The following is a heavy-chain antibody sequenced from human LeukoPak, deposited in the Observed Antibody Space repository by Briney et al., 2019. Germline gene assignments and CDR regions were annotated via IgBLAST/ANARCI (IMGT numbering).Heavy chain of an antibody. J-gene: IGHJ5*02. CDR1: GGSISSYY. D-gene: IGHD6-13*01. V-gene: IGHV4-4*07. CDR3: ARWGSSSWYRGWGTNWFDP. CDR2: IYTSGST. Sequence: SETLSLTCTVSGGSISSYYWSWIRQPAGKGLEWIGRIYTSGSTNYNPSLKSRVTMSVDTSKNQFSLKLSSVTAADTAVYYCARWGSSSWYRGWGTNWFDPWGQGTLVTVSS.